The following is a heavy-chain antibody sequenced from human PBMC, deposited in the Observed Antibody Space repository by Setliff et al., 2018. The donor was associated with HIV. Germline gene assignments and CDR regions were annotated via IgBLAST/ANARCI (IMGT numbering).Heavy chain of an antibody. D-gene: IGHD3-9*01. Sequence: ASVKVSCKASGYTFTNYGINWVRQAPGQGLEWMGWISAYNGNTNHAQKLQGRVTMTTDTSTSTAYMELRSLRSDDTAVYYCARDPAFRRYYDILTGYSPSWFDPWGQGILVT. J-gene: IGHJ5*02. V-gene: IGHV1-18*01. CDR2: ISAYNGNT. CDR1: GYTFTNYG. CDR3: ARDPAFRRYYDILTGYSPSWFDP.